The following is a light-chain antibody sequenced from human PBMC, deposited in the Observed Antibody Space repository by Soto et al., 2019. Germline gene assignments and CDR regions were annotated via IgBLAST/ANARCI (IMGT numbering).Light chain of an antibody. Sequence: EIVLTQSPGTLSLSPGERATLSCRASQSVMSNYVAWYHQKPGQAPRLLISGASTRAAGIPDRFSGSGSGTDFTLTISSLEPEDFAVYYCQQYGKLPITFGQGTRLEIK. CDR3: QQYGKLPIT. J-gene: IGKJ5*01. CDR1: QSVMSNY. CDR2: GAS. V-gene: IGKV3-20*01.